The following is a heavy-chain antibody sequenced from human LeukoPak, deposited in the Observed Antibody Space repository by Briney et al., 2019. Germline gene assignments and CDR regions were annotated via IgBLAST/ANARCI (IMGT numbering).Heavy chain of an antibody. V-gene: IGHV3-23*01. J-gene: IGHJ4*02. Sequence: GGSLRLSCAASGFTFSSYAMSWVRQAPGKGLEWVSAISGSGGSTYYADSVKGRFTISRDNSKNTLYLQMNSLRAEDTAVYYCAKDPGGNYYDSSGYPNRFDHWGQGTLVTVSS. CDR3: AKDPGGNYYDSSGYPNRFDH. D-gene: IGHD3-22*01. CDR1: GFTFSSYA. CDR2: ISGSGGST.